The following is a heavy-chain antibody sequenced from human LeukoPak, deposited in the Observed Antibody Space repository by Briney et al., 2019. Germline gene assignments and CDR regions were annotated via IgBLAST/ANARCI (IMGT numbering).Heavy chain of an antibody. CDR2: MKLDGSEE. D-gene: IGHD2-15*01. CDR1: GFTFSSHW. Sequence: GGSLRLSCAASGFTFSSHWIHWVRHAPGKGLEWVANMKLDGSEEYYVDSVKGRFTISSDNAKNSLYLQMNSLRVDDTAVYYCARWARYCSSGSCYSWFDPWGQGTLVTVSS. V-gene: IGHV3-7*01. CDR3: ARWARYCSSGSCYSWFDP. J-gene: IGHJ5*02.